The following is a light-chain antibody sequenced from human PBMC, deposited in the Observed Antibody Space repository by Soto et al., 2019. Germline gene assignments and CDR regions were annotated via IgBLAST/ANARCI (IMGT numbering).Light chain of an antibody. CDR2: EVV. Sequence: QSVLTQPPSASGSPGQSVTISCTGTKNDIGVYDFVSWYQHHPGKAPRLIIYEVVQRPSGVPDRFSGSKSGNTASLTVSGLQAADEADYYCNSYTTSSTLVFGTGTKLTVL. CDR1: KNDIGVYDF. V-gene: IGLV2-8*01. J-gene: IGLJ1*01. CDR3: NSYTTSSTLV.